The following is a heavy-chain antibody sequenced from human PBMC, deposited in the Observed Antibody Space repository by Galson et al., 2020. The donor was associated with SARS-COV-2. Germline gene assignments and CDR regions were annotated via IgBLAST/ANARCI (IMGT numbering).Heavy chain of an antibody. CDR1: GYNFDNYW. CDR2: IHPGDSDT. Sequence: HGESLKISCRGYGYNFDNYWIGWVRQMPGKGLEWMGIIHPGDSDTKFSPSFQGQDTISSVKSINTAYLQWSSLKASDTAIYYCARHLGGDYALNHCPMDVWVKWTPVTVSS. CDR3: ARHLGGDYALNHCPMDV. J-gene: IGHJ6*03. D-gene: IGHD4-17*01. V-gene: IGHV5-51*01.